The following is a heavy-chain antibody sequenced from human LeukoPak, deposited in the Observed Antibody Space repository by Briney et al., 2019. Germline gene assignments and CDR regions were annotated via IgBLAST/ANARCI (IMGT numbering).Heavy chain of an antibody. D-gene: IGHD4/OR15-4a*01. Sequence: GGSLRLSCAASGFTFSSYAMHWVRQTPGKGLECVSAISGDGRSPYYAGSVKGRFTISRDDSKNTVYLQMNSLRVEDSAVYYCARDPGAFPYFFDYWGQGTLVTVSS. CDR1: GFTFSSYA. CDR3: ARDPGAFPYFFDY. J-gene: IGHJ4*02. V-gene: IGHV3-23*01. CDR2: ISGDGRSP.